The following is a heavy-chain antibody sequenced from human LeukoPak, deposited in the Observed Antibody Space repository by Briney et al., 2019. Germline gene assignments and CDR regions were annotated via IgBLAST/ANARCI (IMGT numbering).Heavy chain of an antibody. CDR2: ISAYNGNT. Sequence: GASVKVSCKSSGYTFTIYGITWVRQAPGQGLEWMGWISAYNGNTNYAQKLQDRVTMTTDTSTSTAYMELRSLRSDDTAVYYCARGSPNYDSSGYYLGDIDYWGQGTLVTVSS. D-gene: IGHD3-22*01. CDR1: GYTFTIYG. J-gene: IGHJ4*02. CDR3: ARGSPNYDSSGYYLGDIDY. V-gene: IGHV1-18*01.